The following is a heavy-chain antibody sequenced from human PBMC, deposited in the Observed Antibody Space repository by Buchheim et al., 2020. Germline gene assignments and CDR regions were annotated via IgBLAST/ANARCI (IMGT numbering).Heavy chain of an antibody. CDR2: ISYDGSNK. Sequence: QVQLVESGGGVVQPGRSLRLSCAASGFTFSSYGMHWVRQAPGKGLEWVAVISYDGSNKYYADSVKGRFTISRDNYKNTLYLQMNSLRAEDTAVYYCAKALVAGYFDYWGQGTL. CDR1: GFTFSSYG. D-gene: IGHD2-15*01. J-gene: IGHJ4*02. V-gene: IGHV3-30*18. CDR3: AKALVAGYFDY.